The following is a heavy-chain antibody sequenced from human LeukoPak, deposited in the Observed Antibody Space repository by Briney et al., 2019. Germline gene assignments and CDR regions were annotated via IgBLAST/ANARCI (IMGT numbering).Heavy chain of an antibody. D-gene: IGHD3-3*02. Sequence: GGSLRLSCAASGFTFSSYEMNWVRQAPGRGLEWVSYISSSGSTIYYADSVKGRLTISRDNARNSLYLQMNSLRAEDTAVYYCARDPIFNRGNYCFDYWGQGTLVTVSS. CDR3: ARDPIFNRGNYCFDY. CDR2: ISSSGSTI. J-gene: IGHJ4*02. V-gene: IGHV3-48*03. CDR1: GFTFSSYE.